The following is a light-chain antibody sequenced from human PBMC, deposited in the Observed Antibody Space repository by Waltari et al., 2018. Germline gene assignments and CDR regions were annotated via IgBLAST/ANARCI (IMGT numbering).Light chain of an antibody. CDR3: QQANAFPYT. Sequence: DIQMTQSPTSVSASAGDTVTITCRASHDINRWLAWYQQKLGKAPKLLIYATDSLQTGVPSRFSGSGSGTNFTLTISRLQPEDFATYFCQQANAFPYTFGQGTKLEI. V-gene: IGKV1-12*01. J-gene: IGKJ2*01. CDR1: HDINRW. CDR2: ATD.